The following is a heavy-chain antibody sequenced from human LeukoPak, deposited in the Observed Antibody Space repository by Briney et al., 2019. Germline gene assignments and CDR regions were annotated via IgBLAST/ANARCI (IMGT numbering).Heavy chain of an antibody. D-gene: IGHD4-17*01. CDR3: AKEPKHEYGDYFDY. CDR1: GLTFSSYA. CDR2: ISGSGGST. J-gene: IGHJ4*02. Sequence: GTSLRLSCAASGLTFSSYAMSWVRQAPGKGLEWVSAISGSGGSTYYADSVKGRFTISRDNSKNTLYLQMNSLRAEDTAIYYCAKEPKHEYGDYFDYWGQGTLVTVSS. V-gene: IGHV3-23*01.